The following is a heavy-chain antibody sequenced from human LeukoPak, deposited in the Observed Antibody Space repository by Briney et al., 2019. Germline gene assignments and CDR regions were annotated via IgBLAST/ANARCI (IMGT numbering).Heavy chain of an antibody. CDR3: ARDRAVVVPAAVYIHNWFDP. CDR1: EYTFTGYY. CDR2: INPRSGGT. Sequence: ASVKVSCKASEYTFTGYYIHWVRQAPGQGLEWMGWINPRSGGTNYAQKFQGRVTMTRDTSISTAYMELSSLRPDDTAVYYCARDRAVVVPAAVYIHNWFDPWGQGTLVTVSS. V-gene: IGHV1-2*02. J-gene: IGHJ5*02. D-gene: IGHD2-2*01.